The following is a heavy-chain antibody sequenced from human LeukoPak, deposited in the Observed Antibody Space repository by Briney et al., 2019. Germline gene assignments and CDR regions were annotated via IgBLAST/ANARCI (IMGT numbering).Heavy chain of an antibody. CDR2: IYYSGST. D-gene: IGHD4-17*01. V-gene: IGHV4-39*07. Sequence: ASETLSLTCTVSGGSISSSSYYWGWIRQPPGKGLEWIGSIYYSGSTYYNPSLKNRVTISVDTSKNQFSLKLSSVTAADTAVYYCASNYGDYSAQFDYWGQGTLVTVSS. J-gene: IGHJ4*02. CDR1: GGSISSSSYY. CDR3: ASNYGDYSAQFDY.